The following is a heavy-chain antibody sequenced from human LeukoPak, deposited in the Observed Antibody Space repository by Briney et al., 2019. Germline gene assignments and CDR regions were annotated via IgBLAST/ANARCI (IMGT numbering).Heavy chain of an antibody. J-gene: IGHJ4*02. V-gene: IGHV3-23*01. CDR2: VRASGGST. Sequence: GGSLRLSCAASGFFFRNHAMNWVRQAPGQGLEWASGVRASGGSTFNTDSVKGRFSISRDNSKNTLYLEMNSVRPEDTGIYYCAKSLGNQGVIDYWGQGTLVTVSS. D-gene: IGHD3-10*01. CDR1: GFFFRNHA. CDR3: AKSLGNQGVIDY.